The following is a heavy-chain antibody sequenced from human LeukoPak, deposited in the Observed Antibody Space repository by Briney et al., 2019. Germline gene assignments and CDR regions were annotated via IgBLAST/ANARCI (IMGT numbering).Heavy chain of an antibody. D-gene: IGHD5-24*01. CDR2: IYYSGST. CDR3: ARSRDGYNPGGIGY. J-gene: IGHJ4*02. V-gene: IGHV4-39*07. Sequence: SETLSLTCTVSGGSISSSSYYWGWIRQPPGKGLEWIGSIYYSGSTYYNPSLKSRVTISVDTSKNQFSLKLSSVTAADTAVHYCARSRDGYNPGGIGYWGQGTLVTVSS. CDR1: GGSISSSSYY.